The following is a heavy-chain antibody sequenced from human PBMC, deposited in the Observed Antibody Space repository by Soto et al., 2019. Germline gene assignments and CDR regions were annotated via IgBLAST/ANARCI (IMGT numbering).Heavy chain of an antibody. V-gene: IGHV1-8*02. CDR1: GYTFINYD. D-gene: IGHD3-16*01. Sequence: QVQLVQSGAEVKEPGASVRVSCKASGYTFINYDISWVRQATGQGLEWMGWMNPGSGKTGYANKFQGRVTMTRDASTSPAHLELRSLTSEDPSVYYCARMASFGTLNWFDPWGQGTLVTVSS. CDR3: ARMASFGTLNWFDP. J-gene: IGHJ5*02. CDR2: MNPGSGKT.